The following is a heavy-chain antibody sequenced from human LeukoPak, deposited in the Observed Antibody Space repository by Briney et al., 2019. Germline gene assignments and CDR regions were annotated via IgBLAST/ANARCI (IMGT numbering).Heavy chain of an antibody. CDR3: ARRDDSSGYHKIFDY. CDR1: GDSITYFY. Sequence: PSETLSLTCSVSGDSITYFYWSWIRQPPGKGLEWIGYIYYSGSTNYNPSLKSRVTISVDTSKNQFYLKLSSLTAADTAVYYCARRDDSSGYHKIFDYWGPGTLVTVSS. D-gene: IGHD3-22*01. CDR2: IYYSGST. V-gene: IGHV4-59*08. J-gene: IGHJ4*02.